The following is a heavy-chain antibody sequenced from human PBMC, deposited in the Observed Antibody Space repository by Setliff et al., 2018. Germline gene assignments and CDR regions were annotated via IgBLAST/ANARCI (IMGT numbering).Heavy chain of an antibody. J-gene: IGHJ4*02. V-gene: IGHV4-59*11. D-gene: IGHD6-19*01. CDR2: IYYSGST. CDR3: ARGAGWTISIAVFDY. Sequence: SETLSLTCTVSGGSISSHYWSWIRQPPGKGLEWIGSIYYSGSTNYNPSLKSRVTIAVDTSKNQVSLKLSSVTAADTAVYYCARGAGWTISIAVFDYWGQGTLVTVSS. CDR1: GGSISSHY.